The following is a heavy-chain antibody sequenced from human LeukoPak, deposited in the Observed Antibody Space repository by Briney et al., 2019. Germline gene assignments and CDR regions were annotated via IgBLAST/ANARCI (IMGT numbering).Heavy chain of an antibody. CDR3: ARDKEDDHGGSTFDY. CDR1: GFTFSRYW. V-gene: IGHV3-74*03. J-gene: IGHJ4*02. D-gene: IGHD4-23*01. CDR2: ISPDGSTT. Sequence: PGGSLRLSCAASGFTFSRYWMHWVRQAPGKGLMWVSRISPDGSTTLYADSVKGRFTISRDNAKNTLYLQMNSLGAEDTAVYYCARDKEDDHGGSTFDYWGQGTLVTVSS.